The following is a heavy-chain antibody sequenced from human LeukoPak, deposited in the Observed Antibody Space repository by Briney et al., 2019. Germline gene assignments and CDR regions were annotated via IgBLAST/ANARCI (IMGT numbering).Heavy chain of an antibody. J-gene: IGHJ5*02. CDR1: GFTFSSYE. Sequence: GGSLRLSCAASGFTFSSYEMNWVRQAPGKGLEWVSYISSSGSTIYYADSVKGRFTISRDNAKNSLYLQMNSLRAEDTAVYYCARSLGYCSSTSCYPTGWFDPWGQGTLVTVSS. D-gene: IGHD2-2*01. CDR2: ISSSGSTI. V-gene: IGHV3-48*03. CDR3: ARSLGYCSSTSCYPTGWFDP.